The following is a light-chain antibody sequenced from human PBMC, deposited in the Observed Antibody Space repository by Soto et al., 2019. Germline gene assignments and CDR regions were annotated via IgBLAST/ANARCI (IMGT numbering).Light chain of an antibody. CDR3: ASWDDSLSGVV. V-gene: IGLV1-47*01. Sequence: QPVLPQPPSASGTPGQRVSISCSGSSSNIGTNYVYWYQQFPGTAPKLLIYRNNQRPSGVPDRFSGSKSGTSASLAISGLRSEDEADYYCASWDDSLSGVVLGGGTKLTVL. CDR2: RNN. CDR1: SSNIGTNY. J-gene: IGLJ2*01.